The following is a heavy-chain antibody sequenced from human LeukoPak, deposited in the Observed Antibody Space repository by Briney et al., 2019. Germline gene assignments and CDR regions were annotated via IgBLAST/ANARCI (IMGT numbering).Heavy chain of an antibody. D-gene: IGHD3-22*01. CDR1: GGSISSYY. J-gene: IGHJ4*02. CDR2: IYYSGSI. Sequence: SETLSLTCTVSGGSISSYYWSWIRQPPGKGLEWIGYIYYSGSINYNPSLKSRVTISVDTSKNQFSLKLSSVTAADTAVYYCARSPRVYDSSGYYYLFDYWGQGTLVTVSS. V-gene: IGHV4-59*01. CDR3: ARSPRVYDSSGYYYLFDY.